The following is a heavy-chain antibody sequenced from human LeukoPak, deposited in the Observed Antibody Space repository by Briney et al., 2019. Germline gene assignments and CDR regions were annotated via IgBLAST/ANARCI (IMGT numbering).Heavy chain of an antibody. V-gene: IGHV4-38-2*01. D-gene: IGHD2-2*02. J-gene: IGHJ3*02. Sequence: SETLSLTCAVSGYSISSGYYWGWIRQPPGKGLEWIGSIYHSGNTYYNPSLKSRVTISVDTSKDQFSLKLSSVTAADTAVYYCARRVLDCSSTSCYTGYAFDIWGQGTMVTVSS. CDR3: ARRVLDCSSTSCYTGYAFDI. CDR2: IYHSGNT. CDR1: GYSISSGYY.